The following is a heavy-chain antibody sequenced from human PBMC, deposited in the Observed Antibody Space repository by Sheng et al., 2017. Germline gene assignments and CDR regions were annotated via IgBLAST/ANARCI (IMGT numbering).Heavy chain of an antibody. Sequence: QVQLVESGGGVVQPGRSLRLSCAASGFTFSSYGMHWVRQAPGKGLEWVAVIWYDGSNKYYADSVKGRFTISRDNSKNTLYLQMNSLRAEDTAVYYCATISPYCGGDCSDVDYWGQGTLVTVSS. CDR1: GFTFSSYG. V-gene: IGHV3-33*01. J-gene: IGHJ4*02. CDR3: ATISPYCGGDCSDVDY. D-gene: IGHD2-21*01. CDR2: IWYDGSNK.